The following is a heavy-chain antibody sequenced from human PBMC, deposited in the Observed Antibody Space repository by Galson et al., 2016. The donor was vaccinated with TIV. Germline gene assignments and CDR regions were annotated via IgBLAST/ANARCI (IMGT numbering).Heavy chain of an antibody. CDR3: ASQGVDY. Sequence: SLRLSCAVSGISFSSCWMTWVRQAPGKGLEWVASINQGGSEKYYVDSVKGRFTISRDNAKNSLYLQMNSLRAEDTAMFYCASQGVDYWGQGTLVNVSS. J-gene: IGHJ4*02. CDR1: GISFSSCW. V-gene: IGHV3-7*01. CDR2: INQGGSEK. D-gene: IGHD2-8*01.